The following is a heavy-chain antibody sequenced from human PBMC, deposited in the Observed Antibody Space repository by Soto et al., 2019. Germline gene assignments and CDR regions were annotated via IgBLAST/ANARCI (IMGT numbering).Heavy chain of an antibody. J-gene: IGHJ5*01. Sequence: EVQLVQSGAEVKESGESLKISCKGSGYHFYGYWIGWVRQMPGKGLEWMGIIYPDHSTTIYSPSFQGQVSMSADTSISTAYLQWSSLQASDTAIYYCARFGGSSLLINWFDSWGQGTLVTVSS. CDR2: IYPDHSTT. CDR1: GYHFYGYW. CDR3: ARFGGSSLLINWFDS. D-gene: IGHD6-6*01. V-gene: IGHV5-51*01.